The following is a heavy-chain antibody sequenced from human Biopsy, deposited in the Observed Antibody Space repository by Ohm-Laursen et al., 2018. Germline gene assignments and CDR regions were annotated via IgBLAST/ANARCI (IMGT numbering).Heavy chain of an antibody. CDR3: ASSDGRSGFDY. CDR2: ILPFYDTT. CDR1: GGTFTMFP. D-gene: IGHD3-10*01. V-gene: IGHV1-69*13. Sequence: SVKVSCKASGGTFTMFPISWVRQAPGQGLEWMGAILPFYDTTNFAQKFQGRVTLTADGSTSTAYMELSSLRSEDTGVYYCASSDGRSGFDYWGQGTLVTVSS. J-gene: IGHJ4*02.